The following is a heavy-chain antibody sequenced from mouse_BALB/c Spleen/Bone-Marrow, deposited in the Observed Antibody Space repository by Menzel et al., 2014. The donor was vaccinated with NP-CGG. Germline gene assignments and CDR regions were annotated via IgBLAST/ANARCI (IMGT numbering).Heavy chain of an antibody. CDR3: TRGGNWEDFDY. J-gene: IGHJ2*01. D-gene: IGHD4-1*01. V-gene: IGHV5-17*02. Sequence: DVKLVESGGGLVQPGGSRKLSCAASGFTFSSFGMHWVRQAPEKGLEWVAYISSGSSPIFYADTAKGRFTIPRDNPKNTLFLQMTSLRSEDTAIYYCTRGGNWEDFDYWGQGTTLTVSS. CDR1: GFTFSSFG. CDR2: ISSGSSPI.